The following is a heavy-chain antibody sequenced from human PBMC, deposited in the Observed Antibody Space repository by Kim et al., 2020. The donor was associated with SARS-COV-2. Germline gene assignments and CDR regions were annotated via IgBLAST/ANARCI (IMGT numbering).Heavy chain of an antibody. CDR1: GFTFRDYW. J-gene: IGHJ4*02. V-gene: IGHV3-74*01. D-gene: IGHD4-17*01. CDR2: INRDGTKP. CDR3: TLDPRSATPIDY. Sequence: GGSLRLSCTASGFTFRDYWMHWVRQAPGKGLVWVSQINRDGTKPYYADSVKGRFTVSRDNARNTLYLQMNSLTAEDTAIYYCTLDPRSATPIDYWGQGTLVSVSS.